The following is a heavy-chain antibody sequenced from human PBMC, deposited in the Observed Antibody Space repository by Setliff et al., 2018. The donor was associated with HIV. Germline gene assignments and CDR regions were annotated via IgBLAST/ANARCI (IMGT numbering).Heavy chain of an antibody. J-gene: IGHJ4*02. Sequence: ASVMVSCKTSGYTFKSYDINWVRQAPGQRPEWMARINAGNGNREYSPKLQGRVTITADTSASTMYMELSSLRSEDTAVYYCARVGNNRLQFFDHWGQGTLVTVSS. CDR2: INAGNGNR. V-gene: IGHV1-3*01. CDR1: GYTFKSYD. CDR3: ARVGNNRLQFFDH. D-gene: IGHD5-12*01.